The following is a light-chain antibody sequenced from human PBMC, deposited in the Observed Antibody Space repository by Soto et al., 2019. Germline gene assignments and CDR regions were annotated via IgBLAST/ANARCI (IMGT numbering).Light chain of an antibody. CDR3: QQRSNWLIT. Sequence: EIVLTQSPATLPLSPGERATLSCRTSQSVSNYFAWYQQKPGRAPRLLIYDASNRATGIPARFIGSGSGTDFTLTISSLEPEDFAVYYCQQRSNWLITFGQGTRLEIK. CDR2: DAS. J-gene: IGKJ5*01. V-gene: IGKV3-11*01. CDR1: QSVSNY.